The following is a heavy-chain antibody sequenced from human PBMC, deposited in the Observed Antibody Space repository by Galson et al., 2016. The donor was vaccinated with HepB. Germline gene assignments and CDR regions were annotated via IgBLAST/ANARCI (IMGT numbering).Heavy chain of an antibody. J-gene: IGHJ4*02. CDR2: VSRDASTT. CDR3: AREVTSHFELDY. D-gene: IGHD2-2*01. V-gene: IGHV3-30-3*01. Sequence: CAASGFSFSSYAVHWVRQAPGKGLEWVAVVSRDASTTYYAKSMKGRFTISRDNSMNTLYLQMINLRDDDTGVYFCAREVTSHFELDYWGQGTLVIVSS. CDR1: GFSFSSYA.